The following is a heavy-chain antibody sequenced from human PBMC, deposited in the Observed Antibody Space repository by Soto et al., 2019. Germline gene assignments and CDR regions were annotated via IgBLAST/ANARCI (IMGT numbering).Heavy chain of an antibody. CDR3: ASRYYYDSSGYPTSAGDY. V-gene: IGHV3-48*03. Sequence: PXGSLRLSCAASGFTFSGYEMNWVRQAPGKGLEWVSYISSSGSTIYYAGSVKGRFTISRDNAKNSLYLQMNSLRAEDTAVYYCASRYYYDSSGYPTSAGDYWGQGTLVTVSS. CDR2: ISSSGSTI. CDR1: GFTFSGYE. J-gene: IGHJ4*02. D-gene: IGHD3-22*01.